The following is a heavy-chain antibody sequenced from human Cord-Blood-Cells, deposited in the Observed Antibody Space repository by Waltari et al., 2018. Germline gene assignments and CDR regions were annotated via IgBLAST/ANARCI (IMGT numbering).Heavy chain of an antibody. CDR3: ARWGPDFWSGQGY. D-gene: IGHD3-3*01. CDR2: INHSGST. Sequence: QVQLQQWGAGLLKPSETLSLTCAVYGGSFSGSYWSWIRQPPGKGLEWIGEINHSGSTNYNPSLKSRVTISVDTSKNQFSLKLSSVTAADTAVYYCARWGPDFWSGQGYWGQGTLVTVSS. V-gene: IGHV4-34*01. J-gene: IGHJ4*02. CDR1: GGSFSGSY.